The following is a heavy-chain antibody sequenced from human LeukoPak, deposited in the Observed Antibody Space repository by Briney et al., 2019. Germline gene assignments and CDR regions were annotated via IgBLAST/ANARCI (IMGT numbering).Heavy chain of an antibody. CDR3: ARGGVWPQDY. CDR2: IKKDGSEK. J-gene: IGHJ4*02. V-gene: IGHV3-7*05. D-gene: IGHD3-16*01. CDR1: GFTLSNYW. Sequence: GGSLRLSCEASGFTLSNYWMIWVRQAPGKGLEWVANIKKDGSEKYYVDSVKGRFTISRDNAKNSLYLQMNSLRAEDTAVYYCARGGVWPQDYWGQGTLVTVSS.